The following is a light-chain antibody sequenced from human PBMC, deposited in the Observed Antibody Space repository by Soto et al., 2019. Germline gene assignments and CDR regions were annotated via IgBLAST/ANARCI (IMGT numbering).Light chain of an antibody. CDR3: QQYGISPRT. V-gene: IGKV3-20*01. CDR1: QSVSSNF. CDR2: GAS. J-gene: IGKJ1*01. Sequence: EIVLTQSPGTLSLSPGESATLSCRASQSVSSNFLAWFQQKPGQAPRLLIYGASSRATGIPDRFSGSGSGTYFTLTISRLETEDFAVYYCQQYGISPRTFGQGTKVEIK.